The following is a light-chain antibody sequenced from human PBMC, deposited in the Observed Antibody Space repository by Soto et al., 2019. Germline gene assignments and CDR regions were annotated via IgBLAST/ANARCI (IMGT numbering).Light chain of an antibody. CDR3: AAWSASGPYV. J-gene: IGLJ1*01. V-gene: IGLV1-47*01. CDR1: SSNIA. Sequence: QSVLTQPPSASGTPGQRLTISCSGSSSNIAWYQHLPGTSPKLLIYNNNQRPSGVPDRFSGSKSGTSASLAISGLRSEDEADYYCAAWSASGPYVFGTGTKLTVL. CDR2: NNN.